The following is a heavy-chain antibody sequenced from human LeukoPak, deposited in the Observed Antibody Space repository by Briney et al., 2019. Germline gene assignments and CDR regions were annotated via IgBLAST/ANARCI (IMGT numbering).Heavy chain of an antibody. D-gene: IGHD6-19*01. CDR3: AKDTGYSSAWYVDD. V-gene: IGHV3-23*01. CDR1: GFTFNNYA. J-gene: IGHJ4*02. Sequence: GGSLRLSCAASGFTFNNYAMNWVRQAPGKGLEWASGVSGNGEITYYPDSVKGRFTISRDNSKNTLYLQMNSLRVEDTAIYFCAKDTGYSSAWYVDDWGQGDLVTVSS. CDR2: VSGNGEIT.